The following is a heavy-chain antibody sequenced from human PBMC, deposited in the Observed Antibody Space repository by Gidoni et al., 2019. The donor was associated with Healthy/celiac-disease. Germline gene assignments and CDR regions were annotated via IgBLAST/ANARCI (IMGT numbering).Heavy chain of an antibody. Sequence: EVQLVESGGGLVQPGGSLRLPCAASGFTFSSYAMSWVRQAPGKGLEWVSAISGSGGSTYYADSVKGRFTISRDNSKNTLYLQMNSLRAEDTAVYYCATQSNYEDAFDIWGQGTMVTVSS. J-gene: IGHJ3*02. CDR1: GFTFSSYA. D-gene: IGHD4-4*01. CDR2: ISGSGGST. CDR3: ATQSNYEDAFDI. V-gene: IGHV3-23*04.